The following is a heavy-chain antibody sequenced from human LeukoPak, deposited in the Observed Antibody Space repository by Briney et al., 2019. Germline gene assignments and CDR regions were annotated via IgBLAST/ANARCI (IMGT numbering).Heavy chain of an antibody. Sequence: ASVKVSCKASGYTFTSYDINWVRQATGQGLEWMGWMNPNSGNTGYAQKFQGRVTMTRNTSISTAYMELSSLRSEDTAVYYCARGGGYDSSGYYARYNWFDPWGQGTLVTVSS. CDR1: GYTFTSYD. J-gene: IGHJ5*02. D-gene: IGHD3-22*01. CDR2: MNPNSGNT. V-gene: IGHV1-8*01. CDR3: ARGGGYDSSGYYARYNWFDP.